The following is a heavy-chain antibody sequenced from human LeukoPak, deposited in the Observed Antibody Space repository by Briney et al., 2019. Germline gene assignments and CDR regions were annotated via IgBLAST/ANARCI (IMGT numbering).Heavy chain of an antibody. J-gene: IGHJ3*02. V-gene: IGHV1-69*05. CDR3: ARDGGYYDSSGNPGAFDI. CDR1: GYTFTSYD. Sequence: SVKVSCKASGYTFTSYDINWVRQATGQGLEWMGGIIPIFGTANYAQKFQGRVTITTDESTSTAYMELSSLRSEDTAVYYCARDGGYYDSSGNPGAFDIWGQGTMVTVSS. D-gene: IGHD3-22*01. CDR2: IIPIFGTA.